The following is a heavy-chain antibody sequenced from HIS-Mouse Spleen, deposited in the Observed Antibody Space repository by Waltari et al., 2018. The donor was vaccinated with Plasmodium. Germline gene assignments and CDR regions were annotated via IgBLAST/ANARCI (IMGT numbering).Heavy chain of an antibody. V-gene: IGHV4-34*01. Sequence: QVQLQQWGAGLLKPSETLSLTCAVYGGSFSGYYWRWIRQPPGKGLGLFGEINHSGSPNSHPSLMCLVTISLDTSKNQFSLKLGSVTAADTAVYYCARVTSSGVYWYFDLWGRGTLVTVSS. J-gene: IGHJ2*01. CDR1: GGSFSGYY. D-gene: IGHD3-3*01. CDR2: INHSGSP. CDR3: ARVTSSGVYWYFDL.